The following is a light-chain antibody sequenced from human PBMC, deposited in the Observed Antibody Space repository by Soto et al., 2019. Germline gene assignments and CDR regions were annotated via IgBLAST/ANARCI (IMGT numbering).Light chain of an antibody. J-gene: IGLJ2*01. Sequence: QSALTQPASVSGSPGQTNTISCTGAVSEVAGYTYVSWYQQHPGKGPKVIIYDVSNRPLGVSNRFSGSKSGTTASLTISGLQAEDEADYYCSSFTRIVGLFGGGTKVTVL. CDR1: VSEVAGYTY. V-gene: IGLV2-14*03. CDR3: SSFTRIVGL. CDR2: DVS.